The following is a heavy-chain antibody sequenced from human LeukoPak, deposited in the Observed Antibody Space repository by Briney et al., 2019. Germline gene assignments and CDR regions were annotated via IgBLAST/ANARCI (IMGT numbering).Heavy chain of an antibody. V-gene: IGHV3-7*01. CDR3: AREPFWSGYYSNLHFDY. D-gene: IGHD3-3*01. CDR2: IKQDGSEK. Sequence: PGGSLSLSCAASGFTVSSNYMSWVRQAPGKGLEWVANIKQDGSEKYYADSVKGRFTISRDNAKNSLYLQMNSLRAEDTAVYYCAREPFWSGYYSNLHFDYWGQGTLVTVSS. CDR1: GFTVSSNY. J-gene: IGHJ4*02.